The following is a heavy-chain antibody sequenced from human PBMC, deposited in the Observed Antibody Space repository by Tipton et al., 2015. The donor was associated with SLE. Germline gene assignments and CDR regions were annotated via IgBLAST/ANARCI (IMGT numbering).Heavy chain of an antibody. CDR2: IDPSDSYT. D-gene: IGHD6-19*01. CDR3: ARQGRSSGWCTGEDAFDI. J-gene: IGHJ3*02. Sequence: QLVQSGAEVKKPGESLRISCKGSGYSFTSYWISWVRQMPGKGLEWMGSIDPSDSYTNYSPSFQGHVTISADKSISTAYLQWSSLKASDTAMYYCARQGRSSGWCTGEDAFDIWGQGTTVTVSS. CDR1: GYSFTSYW. V-gene: IGHV5-10-1*01.